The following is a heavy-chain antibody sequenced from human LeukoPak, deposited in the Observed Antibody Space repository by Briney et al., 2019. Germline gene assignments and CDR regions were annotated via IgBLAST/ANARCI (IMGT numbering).Heavy chain of an antibody. CDR3: TRVRESSNWWGASDV. CDR2: ISPSNGNT. D-gene: IGHD2-8*02. CDR1: GYTFGTSG. V-gene: IGHV1-18*01. Sequence: GASVNVSCKTSGYTFGTSGISWVRQAPGQRLEWMGWISPSNGNTYYAQKVQGRVTMTTDTSTSTAYMELRSLRSDDTAVYYCTRVRESSNWWGASDVWGQGTMVTVSS. J-gene: IGHJ3*01.